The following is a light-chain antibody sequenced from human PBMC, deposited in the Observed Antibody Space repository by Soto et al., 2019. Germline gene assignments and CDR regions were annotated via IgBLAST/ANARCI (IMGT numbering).Light chain of an antibody. V-gene: IGLV3-21*04. Sequence: SYELTQPPSVSVAPGKTARIACGGNKIGSKSVHWYQQKPGQAPVLVLYYDSDRPSGIPERFSGSNSGNTATLTNSRVEAGDDADYYCQLWDNRNDQVVFGGGTKLTVL. CDR1: KIGSKS. CDR2: YDS. J-gene: IGLJ2*01. CDR3: QLWDNRNDQVV.